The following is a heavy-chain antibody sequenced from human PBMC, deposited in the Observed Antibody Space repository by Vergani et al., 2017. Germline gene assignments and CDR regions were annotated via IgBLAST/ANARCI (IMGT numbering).Heavy chain of an antibody. Sequence: QVQLVQSGAEVKKPGSSVKVSCKASGGTFSSYAISWVRQAPGQGLEWMGGIIPIFGTANYAQKFQGRVTITADESTSTAYMELSSLRSEDTAVYYCAREAVGATGYYYYYMDVWGKGTTVTVSS. V-gene: IGHV1-69*01. CDR3: AREAVGATGYYYYYMDV. D-gene: IGHD1-26*01. J-gene: IGHJ6*03. CDR1: GGTFSSYA. CDR2: IIPIFGTA.